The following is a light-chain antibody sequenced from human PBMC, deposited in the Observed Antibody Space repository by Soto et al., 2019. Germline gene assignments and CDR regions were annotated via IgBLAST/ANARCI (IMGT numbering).Light chain of an antibody. J-gene: IGKJ1*01. Sequence: EIVLTQSPGTLSLSPGERATLSCRASQRVRSSYLAWYQQNPGQAPRLRIYGASSRDTGIPDRFIGSGSGTDFSLTISRLEPEDYAVYYCQQYGSSPWTFGQGTKVEIK. CDR3: QQYGSSPWT. CDR1: QRVRSSY. CDR2: GAS. V-gene: IGKV3-20*01.